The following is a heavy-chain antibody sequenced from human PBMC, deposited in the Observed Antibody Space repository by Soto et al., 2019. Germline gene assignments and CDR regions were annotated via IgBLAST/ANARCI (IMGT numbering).Heavy chain of an antibody. Sequence: QLQLVQSGAEVKKPGASVKVSCKASGYTFTSYQMHWVRQAPGQGLEWMGIINPSGGRITYAPRIHGRVMMTRDTSTNTVDMELRSLRSEDTAVYYCARDGPPTTTGVGPSYTMDVWGQGTTVTVS. CDR3: ARDGPPTTTGVGPSYTMDV. J-gene: IGHJ6*02. CDR1: GYTFTSYQ. CDR2: INPSGGRI. D-gene: IGHD3-3*01. V-gene: IGHV1-46*01.